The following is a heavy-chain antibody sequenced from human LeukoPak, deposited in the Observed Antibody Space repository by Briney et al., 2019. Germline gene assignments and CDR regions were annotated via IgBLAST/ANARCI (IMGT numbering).Heavy chain of an antibody. CDR2: IYYSGST. D-gene: IGHD3-10*01. J-gene: IGHJ4*02. CDR1: GGSISSYY. V-gene: IGHV4-59*01. Sequence: SETLSLTCTVSGGSISSYYWSWIRQPPGKGLEWIGYIYYSGSTNYNPSLKSRVTISVDTSKNQFSLKLSSVTAADTAIYYCARGDHFGSGSHDYWGQGTLVTVSS. CDR3: ARGDHFGSGSHDY.